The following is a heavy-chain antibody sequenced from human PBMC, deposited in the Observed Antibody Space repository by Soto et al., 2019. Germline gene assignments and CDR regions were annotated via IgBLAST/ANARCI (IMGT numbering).Heavy chain of an antibody. J-gene: IGHJ6*02. CDR2: IYYSGST. CDR3: ASIAAAGTYYYYGMDV. CDR1: CGSISSYY. V-gene: IGHV4-59*08. D-gene: IGHD6-13*01. Sequence: PSEPLSPTCTVSCGSISSYYWSWIRQPPGKGLEWIGYIYYSGSTNYNPSLKSRVTISVDTSKNQFSLKLSSVTAADTAVYYCASIAAAGTYYYYGMDVWGQGTTVT.